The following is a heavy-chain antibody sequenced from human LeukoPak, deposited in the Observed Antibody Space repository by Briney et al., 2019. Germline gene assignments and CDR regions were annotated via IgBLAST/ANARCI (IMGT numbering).Heavy chain of an antibody. Sequence: ASVKVSRKASGYTFTSYGISWVRQAPGQGLEWMGWISAYNGNTNYAQKLQGRVTMTTDTSTSTAYMELRSLRSDDTAVYYCARSPRGYCSSTSCYLLYMDVWGKGTTVTISS. D-gene: IGHD2-2*01. V-gene: IGHV1-18*01. J-gene: IGHJ6*03. CDR2: ISAYNGNT. CDR3: ARSPRGYCSSTSCYLLYMDV. CDR1: GYTFTSYG.